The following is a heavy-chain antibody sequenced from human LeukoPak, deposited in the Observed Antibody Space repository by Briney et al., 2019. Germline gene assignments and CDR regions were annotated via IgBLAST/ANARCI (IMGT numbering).Heavy chain of an antibody. J-gene: IGHJ3*01. CDR2: TYYRSQWHN. CDR1: GDSVSNNNGA. CDR3: ASGYAFDV. Sequence: SQTLSLTCAISGDSVSNNNGAWNWITQSPSRGLEWLGRTYYRSQWHNDYARSVMSRISVDPDTSKNQFSLHLSSVTPDDTAVYYRASGYAFDVWGRGTMVPVSS. V-gene: IGHV6-1*01.